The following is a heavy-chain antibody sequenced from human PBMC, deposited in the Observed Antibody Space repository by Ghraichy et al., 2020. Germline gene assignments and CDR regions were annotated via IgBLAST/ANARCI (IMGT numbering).Heavy chain of an antibody. CDR3: ARTYYYGSGSSNWFDP. V-gene: IGHV4-39*01. CDR2: IYYSGST. J-gene: IGHJ5*02. D-gene: IGHD3-10*01. CDR1: GGSISSSSGYH. Sequence: SETLSLTFSVSGGSISSSSGYHWGWIRQPPGKGLEWIGSIYYSGSTYYNPSLKSRVTISVDTSKNQFSLKLSSVTAADTAIYYCARTYYYGSGSSNWFDPWGQGTLVSVSS.